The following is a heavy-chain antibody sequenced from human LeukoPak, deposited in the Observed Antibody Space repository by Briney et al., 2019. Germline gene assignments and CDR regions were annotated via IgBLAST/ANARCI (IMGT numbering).Heavy chain of an antibody. J-gene: IGHJ4*02. CDR3: VRDFSSVHRAEVSYY. CDR1: GYTFTNYG. CDR2: ISAYNGNT. V-gene: IGHV1-18*01. D-gene: IGHD2/OR15-2a*01. Sequence: ASVKVSCKASGYTFTNYGINCVRQAPGQGLEWMGWISAYNGNTNYAQQIQGRATMTTDTSTSTAYMELRSLRSDDTAVYYCVRDFSSVHRAEVSYYWGQGTLVTVSS.